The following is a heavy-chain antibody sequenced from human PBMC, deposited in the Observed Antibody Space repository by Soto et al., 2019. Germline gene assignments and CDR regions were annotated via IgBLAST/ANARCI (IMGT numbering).Heavy chain of an antibody. CDR1: AFTFSDYY. D-gene: IGHD3-10*01. CDR3: AKDFKISGGHYGSLNYYYGMDV. J-gene: IGHJ6*02. V-gene: IGHV3-11*01. CDR2: ISSSGSII. Sequence: GGSLRLSCAASAFTFSDYYMSWIRQAPGKGLEWVSYISSSGSIIYFADSVKGRFTISRDNAKNSLYLQMNSLRAEDTAVYYCAKDFKISGGHYGSLNYYYGMDVWGQGTTVTVS.